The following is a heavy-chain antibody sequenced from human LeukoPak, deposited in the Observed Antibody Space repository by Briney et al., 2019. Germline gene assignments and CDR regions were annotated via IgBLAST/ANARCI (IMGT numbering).Heavy chain of an antibody. V-gene: IGHV1-46*01. CDR2: INPSGGST. CDR1: GYTFTSYG. Sequence: GASVKVSCKASGYTFTSYGISWVRQAPGQGLEWMGIINPSGGSTSYAQKFQGRVTMTRDTSTSTVYMELSSLRSEDTAVYYCARVAMVRGVIGWFDPWGQGTLVTVSS. CDR3: ARVAMVRGVIGWFDP. D-gene: IGHD3-10*01. J-gene: IGHJ5*02.